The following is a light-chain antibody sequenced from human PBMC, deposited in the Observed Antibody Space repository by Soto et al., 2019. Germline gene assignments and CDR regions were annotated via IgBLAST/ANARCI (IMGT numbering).Light chain of an antibody. CDR2: GAS. CDR1: QSVSSN. V-gene: IGKV3-15*01. J-gene: IGKJ1*01. CDR3: QQYDYWPRT. Sequence: EIVLTQSPATLSVSPGERATLSCRASQSVSSNLAWYQQKPGQTPRLLIYGASTWATGVPARFSGSGSGTDFTLTINSLQSEDFAVYYCQQYDYWPRTFGQGTKVEIK.